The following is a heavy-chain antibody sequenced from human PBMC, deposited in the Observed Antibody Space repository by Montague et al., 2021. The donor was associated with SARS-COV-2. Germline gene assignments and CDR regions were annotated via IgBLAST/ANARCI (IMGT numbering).Heavy chain of an antibody. CDR3: AHRRPLWGYFDY. V-gene: IGHV2-5*02. CDR1: GLSLSTSGVG. J-gene: IGHJ4*02. Sequence: PALVTPTQTLTLTCTLSGLSLSTSGVGVGWIRQPPGKALEWLALIYWDDDKRYSPSLKSRLTITKDTSKNQVVLTMTNMDPVDTATYYCAHRRPLWGYFDYWGQGTLVTVSS. CDR2: IYWDDDK. D-gene: IGHD7-27*01.